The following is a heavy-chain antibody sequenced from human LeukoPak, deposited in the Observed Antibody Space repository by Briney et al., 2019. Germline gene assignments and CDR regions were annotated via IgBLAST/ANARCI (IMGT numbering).Heavy chain of an antibody. D-gene: IGHD2-2*02. J-gene: IGHJ6*03. CDR2: IYYTGAT. Sequence: SETLCLTCAVSGGSISSYYWSWIRLPPGKGLEWVGYIYYTGATNYNPSLKIRVTISVDASKNQFSLMVSSVTAADTAVYYCATGRNGVVPATILGVGPWYNYHYMDVWGKGTTVTVSS. CDR3: ATGRNGVVPATILGVGPWYNYHYMDV. CDR1: GGSISSYY. V-gene: IGHV4-59*12.